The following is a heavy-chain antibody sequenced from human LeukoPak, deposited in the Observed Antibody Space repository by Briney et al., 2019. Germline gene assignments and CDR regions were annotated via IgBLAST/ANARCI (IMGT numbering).Heavy chain of an antibody. J-gene: IGHJ4*02. D-gene: IGHD6-19*01. V-gene: IGHV3-48*01. CDR2: ISSSSSAI. CDR3: IVLAVAGTFGFDY. CDR1: GFIFSSYS. Sequence: GGSLRLSCAASGFIFSSYSMNWVRQAPGKGLEWVSYISSSSSAIYYADSVKGRFTISRDNAKNSLYLQMNSLRAEDTAVYYCIVLAVAGTFGFDYWGQGTLVTVSS.